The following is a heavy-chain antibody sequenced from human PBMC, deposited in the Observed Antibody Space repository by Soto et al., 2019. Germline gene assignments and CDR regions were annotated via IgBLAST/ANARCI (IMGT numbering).Heavy chain of an antibody. D-gene: IGHD2-2*01. CDR2: IDPGDSSA. J-gene: IGHJ4*02. CDR3: ARRYCSRADCYSDS. CDR1: GYTFFSFW. V-gene: IGHV5-10-1*01. Sequence: GESLKISCHGSGYTFFSFWVVWVRQVPGKGLEWVGRIDPGDSSAAYSPTFQGHVTISADRSTRSAYLQWRSLRASDTAIYFCARRYCSRADCYSDSWGQGSLVTVSS.